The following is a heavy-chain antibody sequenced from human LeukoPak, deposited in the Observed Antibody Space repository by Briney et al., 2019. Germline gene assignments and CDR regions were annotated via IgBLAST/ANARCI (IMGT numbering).Heavy chain of an antibody. D-gene: IGHD6-6*01. Sequence: SETLSLTCTVSGGSISSYYWSWIRQPPGKGLEWIGYIYYSGSTNYNPSLKSRVTISVDTSKNQFSLKLSSVTAADTAVYYCARGSIAARNDDFDIWGQGTIVTVSS. V-gene: IGHV4-59*01. J-gene: IGHJ3*02. CDR3: ARGSIAARNDDFDI. CDR1: GGSISSYY. CDR2: IYYSGST.